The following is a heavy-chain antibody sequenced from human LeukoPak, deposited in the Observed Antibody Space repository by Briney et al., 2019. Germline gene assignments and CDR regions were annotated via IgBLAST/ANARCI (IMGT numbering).Heavy chain of an antibody. J-gene: IGHJ5*02. D-gene: IGHD1-7*01. CDR3: SSSQQELGET. CDR1: GYTFTSYG. V-gene: IGHV1-18*01. Sequence: GASVKVSCKASGYTFTSYGISWVRQAPGQGLEWMGWISAYNGNTNYAQKLQGRVTMTEDASTDTAYMNLSSLRSEDTAVYYCSSSQQELGETWGQGTLVTVSS. CDR2: ISAYNGNT.